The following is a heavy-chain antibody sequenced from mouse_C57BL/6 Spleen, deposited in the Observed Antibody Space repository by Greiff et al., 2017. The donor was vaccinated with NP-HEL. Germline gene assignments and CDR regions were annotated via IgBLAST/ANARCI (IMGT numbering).Heavy chain of an antibody. V-gene: IGHV1-55*01. D-gene: IGHD2-1*01. CDR1: GYTFTSYW. CDR3: ARRANYGNYPFAY. J-gene: IGHJ3*01. CDR2: IYPGSGST. Sequence: VQLQQPGAELVKPGASVKMSCKASGYTFTSYWITWVKQRPGQGLEWIGDIYPGSGSTNYNEKFKSKATLTVDTSSSTAYMQLSSLTSEDSAVYYCARRANYGNYPFAYWGQGTLVTVSA.